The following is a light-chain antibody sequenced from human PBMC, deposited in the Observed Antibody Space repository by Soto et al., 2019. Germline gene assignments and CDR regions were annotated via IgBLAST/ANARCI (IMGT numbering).Light chain of an antibody. CDR1: SSNIGSHT. CDR3: AAWDDSLNAVV. CDR2: SNT. Sequence: QSVLTQPPSASRTPGQTIAISCSGGSSNIGSHTVNWYQQLPGTAPRLLIYSNTQRPSGVPDRFSGSKSGTSASLAISGLQSEYEGDYYCAAWDDSLNAVVFGGGTKLTVL. V-gene: IGLV1-44*01. J-gene: IGLJ2*01.